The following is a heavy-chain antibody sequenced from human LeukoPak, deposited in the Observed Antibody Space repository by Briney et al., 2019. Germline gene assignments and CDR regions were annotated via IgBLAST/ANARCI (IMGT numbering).Heavy chain of an antibody. CDR3: ASVNYDMLTGYSY. J-gene: IGHJ4*02. CDR1: GFTFSSYA. D-gene: IGHD3-9*01. V-gene: IGHV3-30*04. Sequence: PGRSLRLSCAASGFTFSSYAMHWVRQAPGKGLEWVAVISYDGSNKYYADSVKGRFTISRDNSKNTLYLQMNSLRAEDTAVYYCASVNYDMLTGYSYWGQGTLVTVSS. CDR2: ISYDGSNK.